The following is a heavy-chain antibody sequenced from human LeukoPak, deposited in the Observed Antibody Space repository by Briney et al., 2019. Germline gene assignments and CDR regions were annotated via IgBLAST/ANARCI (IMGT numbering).Heavy chain of an antibody. CDR3: ARVPISTSARGYFDY. CDR1: GGSVSSGGYY. V-gene: IGHV4-61*08. J-gene: IGHJ4*02. Sequence: SETLSLTCTVSGGSVSSGGYYWSWIRQPPGKGLEWIGYIYYSGSTNYNPSLNSRVTISVDTSKNKFSLKLSSVTAADTAVYYCARVPISTSARGYFDYWGQGTLVTVSS. D-gene: IGHD3-10*01. CDR2: IYYSGST.